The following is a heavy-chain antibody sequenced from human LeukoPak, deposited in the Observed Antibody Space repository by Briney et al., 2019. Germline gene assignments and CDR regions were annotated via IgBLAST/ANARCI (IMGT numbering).Heavy chain of an antibody. J-gene: IGHJ6*03. CDR3: ARVLNYDYVWGPYYYYYMDV. V-gene: IGHV4-34*01. CDR2: INHSGST. D-gene: IGHD3-16*01. Sequence: SETLSLTCAVYGGSFSGYYWSWIRQPPGKGLEWIGEINHSGSTNYNPSLKSRVTISVDTSKNQFSLKLSSVTAADTAVYYCARVLNYDYVWGPYYYYYMDVWGKGTTVTVSS. CDR1: GGSFSGYY.